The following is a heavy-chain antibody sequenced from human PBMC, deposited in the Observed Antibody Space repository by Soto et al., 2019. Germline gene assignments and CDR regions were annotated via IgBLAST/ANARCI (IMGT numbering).Heavy chain of an antibody. CDR3: ARLFNGNHGGPRDDY. V-gene: IGHV5-10-1*01. D-gene: IGHD1-1*01. CDR1: GYSFTSHW. J-gene: IGHJ4*02. Sequence: PGESLKISCKVSGYSFTSHWITWVRQMPGKGLEWMGRIDPSDSSTNYSPSFQGHVTISADKSLNTAFLKWSSLKASDTAMYYCARLFNGNHGGPRDDYWGQGTLVTVSS. CDR2: IDPSDSST.